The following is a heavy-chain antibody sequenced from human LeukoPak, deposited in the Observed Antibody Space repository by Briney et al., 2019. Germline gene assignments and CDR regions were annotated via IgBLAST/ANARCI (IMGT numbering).Heavy chain of an antibody. D-gene: IGHD2-15*01. CDR2: IYYSGST. V-gene: IGHV4-59*01. Sequence: SETLSLTCTVSGGSISSYYWSWIRQPPGKGLEWIGYIYYSGSTNYNPSLKSRVTISVDTSKNQFSLKPSSVTAADTAVYYCARVVVVVAANWFDPWGQGTLVTVSS. J-gene: IGHJ5*02. CDR1: GGSISSYY. CDR3: ARVVVVVAANWFDP.